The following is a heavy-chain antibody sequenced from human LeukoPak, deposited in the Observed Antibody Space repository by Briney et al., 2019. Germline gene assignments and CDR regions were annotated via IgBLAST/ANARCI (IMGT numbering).Heavy chain of an antibody. J-gene: IGHJ4*02. CDR3: ARDVSDEYDSASRIHLDF. V-gene: IGHV3-7*01. Sequence: GGSLRLSCAASEFTFSRYWMTWVRQAPGKGLERVANIKKDGSNKNYVDSVKGRFIISRDNAKNSLYLQMNSLRVEDTAVYYCARDVSDEYDSASRIHLDFWGRGSLVTVSS. CDR2: IKKDGSNK. CDR1: EFTFSRYW. D-gene: IGHD2/OR15-2a*01.